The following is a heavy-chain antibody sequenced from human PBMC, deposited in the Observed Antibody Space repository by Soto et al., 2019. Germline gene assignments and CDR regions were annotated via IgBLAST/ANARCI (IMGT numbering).Heavy chain of an antibody. CDR1: GGSFSGYY. J-gene: IGHJ6*02. CDR2: INHSGST. D-gene: IGHD3-3*01. V-gene: IGHV4-34*01. CDR3: ARGRTGPFWSGYYSTKQYYYYGMDV. Sequence: QVQLQQWGAGLLKPSETLSLTCAVYGGSFSGYYWSWIRQPPGKGLEWIGEINHSGSTNYNPSLKSRVTISVDTSKNQFSLKLSSVTAADTAVYYCARGRTGPFWSGYYSTKQYYYYGMDVWGQGTTVTVSS.